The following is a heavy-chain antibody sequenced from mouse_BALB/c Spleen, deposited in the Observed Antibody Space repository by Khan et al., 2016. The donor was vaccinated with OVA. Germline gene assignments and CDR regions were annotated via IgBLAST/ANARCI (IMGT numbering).Heavy chain of an antibody. Sequence: QVQLQQSGAELVRPGVSMKISCKGSGYTFTDFTMHWVRQSHAMSLEWIGVISTYYGHATYNQKFKDKATMTVDKSSSTAYMELARLTSEDSAIXYCTRGGGGNRFAYWGQGTLVTVSA. CDR1: GYTFTDFT. CDR3: TRGGGGNRFAY. CDR2: ISTYYGHA. V-gene: IGHV1S137*01. J-gene: IGHJ3*01.